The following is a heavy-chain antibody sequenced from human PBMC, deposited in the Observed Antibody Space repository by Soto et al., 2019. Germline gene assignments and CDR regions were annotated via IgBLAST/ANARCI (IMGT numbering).Heavy chain of an antibody. Sequence: GGSLRLSCAASGFTFSSYSMNWVRQAPGKGLEWVSSISSSSSYIYYANSVKGRFTISRDNAKNSLDLQMNSLRAEDTAVYYCVRGDTSRQLVRGGGPPYYYYGMDVWGQGTTVTVSS. CDR1: GFTFSSYS. CDR3: VRGDTSRQLVRGGGPPYYYYGMDV. J-gene: IGHJ6*02. V-gene: IGHV3-21*01. CDR2: ISSSSSYI. D-gene: IGHD6-13*01.